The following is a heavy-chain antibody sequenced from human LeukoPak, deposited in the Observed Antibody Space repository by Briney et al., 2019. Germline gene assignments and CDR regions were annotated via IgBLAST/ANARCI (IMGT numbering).Heavy chain of an antibody. CDR2: INHSGST. D-gene: IGHD1-20*01. Sequence: SETLSLTCAVYGGSFSGYYWSWIRQPPGKGLEWIGEINHSGSTNYNPSLKSRVTISVDTSKNQFSLKLSSVTAAATAVYYCARVGWITGIPEIPTFDYWGQGTLVTVSS. CDR1: GGSFSGYY. CDR3: ARVGWITGIPEIPTFDY. J-gene: IGHJ4*02. V-gene: IGHV4-34*01.